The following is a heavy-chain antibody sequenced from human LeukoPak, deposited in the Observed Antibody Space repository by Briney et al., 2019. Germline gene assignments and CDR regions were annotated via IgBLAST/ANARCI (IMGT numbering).Heavy chain of an antibody. V-gene: IGHV4-34*01. CDR1: GESFSLHD. Sequence: SETLSLTCAVKGESFSLHDWTWISQPPGRGLEWHGEVTHRGYINYNPSLKSRVAISRDTSNDQFSLKLDSVTAADTAVYYCARVRRTVPEVMGLYYYMDVWGSGTTVTVS. J-gene: IGHJ6*03. D-gene: IGHD2-2*01. CDR2: VTHRGYI. CDR3: ARVRRTVPEVMGLYYYMDV.